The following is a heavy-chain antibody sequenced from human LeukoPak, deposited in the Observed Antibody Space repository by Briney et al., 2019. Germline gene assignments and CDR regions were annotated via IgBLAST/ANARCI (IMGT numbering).Heavy chain of an antibody. CDR3: ARDRGYSNYYDY. Sequence: GGSQRLPCAASGFTFSSYAMHWVRQAPGKGLEWVAVISYDGSNKYYADSVKGRFTISRDNDKNSLSLQMNSLRDEDTAVYYCARDRGYSNYYDYWGQGTLVTVSS. CDR1: GFTFSSYA. V-gene: IGHV3-30*04. CDR2: ISYDGSNK. D-gene: IGHD5-12*01. J-gene: IGHJ4*02.